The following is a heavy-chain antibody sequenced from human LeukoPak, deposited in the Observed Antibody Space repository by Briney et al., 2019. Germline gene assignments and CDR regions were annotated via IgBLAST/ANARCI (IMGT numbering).Heavy chain of an antibody. J-gene: IGHJ4*02. D-gene: IGHD3-10*01. CDR1: GFTSSSYA. CDR3: AKAHSYIWFGELFGY. V-gene: IGHV3-23*01. CDR2: ISGSGGST. Sequence: GGSLRLSCAASGFTSSSYAMSWVRQAPGKGLEWVSAISGSGGSTYYADSVKGRFTISRDNSKNTLYLQMSSLRAEDTAVYYCAKAHSYIWFGELFGYWGQGTLVTVSS.